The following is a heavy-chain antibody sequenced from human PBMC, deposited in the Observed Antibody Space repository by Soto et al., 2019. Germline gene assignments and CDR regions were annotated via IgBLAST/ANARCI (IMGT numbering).Heavy chain of an antibody. CDR2: IRSKANSYAT. CDR3: TLTTVVT. Sequence: GSLRLSCAASCFTFSGSAMHWVRQSSGKGLEWVGRIRSKANSYATAYAASVKGRFTISRDDSKNTAYLQMNSLKTEDTAVYYCTLTTVVTWGQGTLVSVSS. CDR1: CFTFSGSA. D-gene: IGHD4-17*01. J-gene: IGHJ4*02. V-gene: IGHV3-73*01.